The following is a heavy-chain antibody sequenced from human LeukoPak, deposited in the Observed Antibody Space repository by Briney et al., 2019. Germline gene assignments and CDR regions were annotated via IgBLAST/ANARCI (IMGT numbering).Heavy chain of an antibody. CDR3: ASRPADTTWYGVFDY. V-gene: IGHV4-59*11. D-gene: IGHD3-10*01. CDR2: IFNTGTT. J-gene: IGHJ4*02. CDR1: GGSINSHY. Sequence: PSEALSLTCSVSGGSINSHYWSWIRQPPGKGLEGIGYIFNTGTTNYNPPLASRVTMSVDTSRAQFFLRLSPVTAADTAIYYCASRPADTTWYGVFDYWSQGTLVTVSS.